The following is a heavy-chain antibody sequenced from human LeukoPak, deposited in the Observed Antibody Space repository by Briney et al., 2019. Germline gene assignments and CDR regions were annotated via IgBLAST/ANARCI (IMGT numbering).Heavy chain of an antibody. CDR3: ARRAGGYSHPYDY. CDR1: GFTFSNNW. CDR2: INGDEITT. D-gene: IGHD4-23*01. J-gene: IGHJ4*02. Sequence: GGSLRLSCAASGFTFSNNWMHWVRQVPGKGLEWVSRINGDEITTIYADSVKGRFTISRDNAKNSLYLQMNSLRAEDTAVYYCARRAGGYSHPYDYWGQGTLVTVSS. V-gene: IGHV3-74*01.